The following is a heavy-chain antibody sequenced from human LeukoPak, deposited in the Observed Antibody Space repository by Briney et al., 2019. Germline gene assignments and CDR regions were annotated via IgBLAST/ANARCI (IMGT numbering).Heavy chain of an antibody. J-gene: IGHJ3*02. CDR2: INPNSGGT. CDR1: GYTFTGYY. Sequence: ASVKVSCKASGYTFTGYYMHWVRQAPGQGLEWMGWINPNSGGTNHAQKFQGRVTMTRDTSISTAYMELSRLRSDDTAVYYCARQNALYDAFDIWGQGTMVTVSS. CDR3: ARQNALYDAFDI. V-gene: IGHV1-2*02. D-gene: IGHD2-2*01.